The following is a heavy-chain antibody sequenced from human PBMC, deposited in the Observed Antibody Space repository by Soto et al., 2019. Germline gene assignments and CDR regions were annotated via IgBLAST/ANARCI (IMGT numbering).Heavy chain of an antibody. CDR1: GYTFSTYG. CDR2: LNGGTGQT. V-gene: IGHV1-3*01. D-gene: IGHD1-1*01. J-gene: IGHJ6*02. CDR3: ARGKGMEENYFYYGLDI. Sequence: ASVKVSCKASGYTFSTYGMHWVRQAPGQSLEWMGWLNGGTGQTRYSQRFQDRVIITRDTSASTGYMELSSLRSEDTAVYYCARGKGMEENYFYYGLDIWGQGTTVTVS.